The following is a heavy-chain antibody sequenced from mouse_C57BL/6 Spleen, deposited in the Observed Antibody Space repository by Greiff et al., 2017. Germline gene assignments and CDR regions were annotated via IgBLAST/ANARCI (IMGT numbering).Heavy chain of an antibody. CDR3: ARFYCNYEGFAY. CDR2: ISDGGSYN. J-gene: IGHJ3*01. CDR1: GFTFSSYA. D-gene: IGHD2-1*01. Sequence: EVMLVESGGGLVTPGGSLTLSCAASGFTFSSYALSWVRQTPEKRLEWVATISDGGSYNSYPDNVKGRFTISSDNAKNNLYLQMSHLKSEDTAMYYCARFYCNYEGFAYWGQGTLVTVAA. V-gene: IGHV5-4*03.